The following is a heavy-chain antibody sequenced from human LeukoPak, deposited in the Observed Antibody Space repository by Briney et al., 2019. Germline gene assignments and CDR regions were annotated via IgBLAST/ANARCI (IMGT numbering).Heavy chain of an antibody. CDR1: GASITSYY. CDR3: ATRRIAVAAPFDY. J-gene: IGHJ4*02. Sequence: SETLSLTCAVAGASITSYYWSWIRQPPGKGLEWIGYIYYSGSTNYNPSLKSRVTMSVDTSKNEFSLKLSSVTTADTAVYYCATRRIAVAAPFDYWGQGTLVTVSS. CDR2: IYYSGST. D-gene: IGHD6-19*01. V-gene: IGHV4-59*01.